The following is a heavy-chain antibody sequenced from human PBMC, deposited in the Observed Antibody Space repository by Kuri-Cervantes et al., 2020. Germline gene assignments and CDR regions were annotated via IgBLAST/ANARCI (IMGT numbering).Heavy chain of an antibody. CDR1: GFNFNDYA. J-gene: IGHJ4*02. CDR3: AKDYGSGSYLSDY. CDR2: ISGSGGST. D-gene: IGHD3-10*01. V-gene: IGHV3-23*01. Sequence: GESLKISCAASGFNFNDYAMHWVRQAPGKGLEWVSGISGSGGSTYFADSVKGRFTISRDNSKNTLYLQMNTLRAEDTAVYYCAKDYGSGSYLSDYWGQGTLVTVSS.